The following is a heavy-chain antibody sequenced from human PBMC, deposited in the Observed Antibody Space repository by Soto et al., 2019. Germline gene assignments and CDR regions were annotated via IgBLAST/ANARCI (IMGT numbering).Heavy chain of an antibody. J-gene: IGHJ4*02. D-gene: IGHD3-22*01. CDR1: GYTLTELS. V-gene: IGHV1-24*01. Sequence: GASVKVSCKVSGYTLTELSMHWVRQAPGKGLEWMGGFDPEDGETIYAQKFQGRVTMTADTSTSTAYMELRSLRSEDTAVYYCVRDDRSGYYWAIDYWGRGALVTVSS. CDR3: VRDDRSGYYWAIDY. CDR2: FDPEDGET.